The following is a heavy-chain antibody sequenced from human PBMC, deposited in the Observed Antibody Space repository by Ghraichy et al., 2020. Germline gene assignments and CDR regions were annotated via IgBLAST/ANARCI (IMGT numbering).Heavy chain of an antibody. CDR3: ARGVREGFAP. V-gene: IGHV4-61*09. D-gene: IGHD1-1*01. CDR1: AGSFSSGSYY. CDR2: MYTSGST. Sequence: SLTCTVSAGSFSSGSYYWSWIRQPAGKGLEWIGHMYTSGSTNYNPSLKSRVTISVDTSKNQFSLKLSSVTAADTAVYYCARGVREGFAPWGQGTLVTFSS. J-gene: IGHJ5*02.